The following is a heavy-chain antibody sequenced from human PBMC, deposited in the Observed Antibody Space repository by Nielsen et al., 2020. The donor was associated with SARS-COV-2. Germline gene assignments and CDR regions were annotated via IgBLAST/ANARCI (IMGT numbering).Heavy chain of an antibody. CDR1: GGSFSDYY. CDR2: INHSGGT. CDR3: ARLREQLWLRGDFDY. V-gene: IGHV4-34*01. Sequence: SETLSLTCAVYGGSFSDYYWSWIRQPPGKGLEWIGEINHSGGTNYNPSLKSRVTISVDTSKNQFSLKLNSVTAADTAVYYCARLREQLWLRGDFDYWGQGTLVTVSS. J-gene: IGHJ4*02. D-gene: IGHD5-18*01.